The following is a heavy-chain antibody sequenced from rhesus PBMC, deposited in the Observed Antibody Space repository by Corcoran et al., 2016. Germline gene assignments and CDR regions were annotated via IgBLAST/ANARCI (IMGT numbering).Heavy chain of an antibody. CDR1: GGSISDDYY. D-gene: IGHD2-15*01. CDR3: ARDLTAPPEY. V-gene: IGHV4-106*01. CDR2: IYGSGGVT. Sequence: QVQLQESGPRLVTPSETLSLTCAVSGGSISDDYYWSWIRHPPGKGLAWIGYIYGSGGVTNFNPVPKNRVTISIETAKNQFSLKLSSVNAADTAVYYCARDLTAPPEYWGQGVLVTVSS. J-gene: IGHJ4*01.